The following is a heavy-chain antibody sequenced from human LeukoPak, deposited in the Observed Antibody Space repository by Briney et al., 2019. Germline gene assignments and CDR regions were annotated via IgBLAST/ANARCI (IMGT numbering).Heavy chain of an antibody. CDR1: GGSVSSGSYY. V-gene: IGHV4-61*01. CDR2: IYSSGST. D-gene: IGHD3-22*01. Sequence: SETLSLTCTVSGGSVSSGSYYWSWIRQTPGKGLEWIAYIYSSGSTNYNPSLKSRVTISVDTSKNQFSLKLSSVTAADTAVYYCAGDMGGDYDGSGYAFDIWGQGTMVTVSS. J-gene: IGHJ3*02. CDR3: AGDMGGDYDGSGYAFDI.